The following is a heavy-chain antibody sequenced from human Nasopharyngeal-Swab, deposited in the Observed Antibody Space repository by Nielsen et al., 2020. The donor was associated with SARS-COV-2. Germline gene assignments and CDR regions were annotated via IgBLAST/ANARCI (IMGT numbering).Heavy chain of an antibody. Sequence: ASVKVSCKASGYTFTSYDINWVRQATGQGLEWMGCMNPNSGNTGYAQKFQGRVTMTRNTSISTAYMELSSLRSEDTAVYYCARAGVQLELAIWFDPWGQGTLVTVSS. CDR1: GYTFTSYD. V-gene: IGHV1-8*01. CDR2: MNPNSGNT. CDR3: ARAGVQLELAIWFDP. D-gene: IGHD1-1*01. J-gene: IGHJ5*02.